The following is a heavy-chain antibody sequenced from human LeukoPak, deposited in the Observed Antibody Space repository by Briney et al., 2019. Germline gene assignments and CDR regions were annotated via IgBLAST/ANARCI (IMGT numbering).Heavy chain of an antibody. CDR1: GYTFSRHG. CDR2: VSGYNGNT. J-gene: IGHJ4*02. CDR3: AKDIHPGLDSGASCCFDY. D-gene: IGHD3-22*01. V-gene: IGHV1-18*01. Sequence: ASVKVSCKTSGYTFSRHGITWVRQAPGQGLEWMGWVSGYNGNTNYAQNVQGRATMTTDTSTNTAYMELRSLRSDDTAVYYCAKDIHPGLDSGASCCFDYWGQGTPVTVSS.